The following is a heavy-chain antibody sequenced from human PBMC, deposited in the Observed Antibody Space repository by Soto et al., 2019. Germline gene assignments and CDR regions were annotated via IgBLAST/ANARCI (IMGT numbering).Heavy chain of an antibody. D-gene: IGHD2-15*01. CDR2: INPNSGGT. Sequence: QVPLVQSGAEVKKPGASVKVSCKASGYTFTGYYMHWVRQAPGQGLEWMGWINPNSGGTNYAQKFQGRVTMTRDTSISTAYMELSRLRSDDTAVYYCARGNRAYCSGGSCYPAGYWGQGTLVTVSS. V-gene: IGHV1-2*02. CDR1: GYTFTGYY. J-gene: IGHJ4*02. CDR3: ARGNRAYCSGGSCYPAGY.